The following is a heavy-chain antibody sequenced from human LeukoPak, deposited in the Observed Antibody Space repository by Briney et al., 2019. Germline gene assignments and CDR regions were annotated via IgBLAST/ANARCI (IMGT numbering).Heavy chain of an antibody. CDR1: GFTFNDYY. J-gene: IGHJ5*02. CDR2: INIGGTNT. V-gene: IGHV3-11*01. Sequence: GGSLRLSCAASGFTFNDYYMSWIRQAPGKGLEWLTYINIGGTNTHYADSVKGRFTISRDNAKKSLYLEMNNLRAEDTAVYYCATDGAGFDIWGQGVLVTVSS. CDR3: ATDGAGFDI.